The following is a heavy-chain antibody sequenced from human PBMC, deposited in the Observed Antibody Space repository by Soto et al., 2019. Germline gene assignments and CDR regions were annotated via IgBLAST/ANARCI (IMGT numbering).Heavy chain of an antibody. CDR2: IFYSGST. Sequence: VSLTCSVSGGAISSSSHYWGWIRQPPGKGLEWIGNIFYSGSTYYNPSLKSRVTISVDTSKNQFSLKLSSVTAADTAVYYCARRESYDILTGYYHFDYWGQGTLVTVPS. V-gene: IGHV4-39*01. CDR3: ARRESYDILTGYYHFDY. J-gene: IGHJ4*02. D-gene: IGHD3-9*01. CDR1: GGAISSSSHY.